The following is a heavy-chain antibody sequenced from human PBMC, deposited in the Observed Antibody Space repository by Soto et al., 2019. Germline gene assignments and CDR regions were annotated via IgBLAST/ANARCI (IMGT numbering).Heavy chain of an antibody. Sequence: EVQLVESGGGLVKPGGSLRLSCAASGFTFSSYSMNWVRQAPGKGLEWVSSISSSSSYIYYADSVKGRFTISRDNAKNSLYLQMNSRRAEDTAVYYCARCDSSGYYYGVDYWGQGTLVTVSS. CDR1: GFTFSSYS. J-gene: IGHJ4*02. D-gene: IGHD3-22*01. CDR2: ISSSSSYI. V-gene: IGHV3-21*01. CDR3: ARCDSSGYYYGVDY.